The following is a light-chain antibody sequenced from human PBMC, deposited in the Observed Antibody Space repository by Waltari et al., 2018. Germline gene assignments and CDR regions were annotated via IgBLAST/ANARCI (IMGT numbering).Light chain of an antibody. J-gene: IGLJ3*02. CDR1: SGHSSNI. V-gene: IGLV4-69*01. CDR2: VNSDGSH. Sequence: QLVLTQSPSASASLGASVKLTCTLSSGHSSNIIAWLQQRPERGPRYSMKVNSDGSHSKGDDIPDRFSGSSAGAERYLAISSRQSEDEADYYCETGGHGTWVFGGGTKLTVL. CDR3: ETGGHGTWV.